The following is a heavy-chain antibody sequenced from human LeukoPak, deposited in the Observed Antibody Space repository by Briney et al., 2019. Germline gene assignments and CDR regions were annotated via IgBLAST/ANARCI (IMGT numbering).Heavy chain of an antibody. V-gene: IGHV4-61*02. D-gene: IGHD6-19*01. Sequence: PSQTLSLTCTVSGGSLSSGSYYWRWIRQPAGKGLEWIGRIYTSGSTNYNPSLKSRVTISVDTSKNQFSLKLSSVTAADTAVYYCASSPLAVAGMGEYFDYWGQGTLVTVSS. J-gene: IGHJ4*02. CDR1: GGSLSSGSYY. CDR2: IYTSGST. CDR3: ASSPLAVAGMGEYFDY.